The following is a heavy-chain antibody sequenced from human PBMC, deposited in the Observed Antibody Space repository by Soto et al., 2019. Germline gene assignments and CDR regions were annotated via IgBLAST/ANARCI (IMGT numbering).Heavy chain of an antibody. J-gene: IGHJ6*02. CDR1: GYSFTIYG. D-gene: IGHD3-3*01. CDR3: ARGNDFWSGPIGGDYYGMDV. V-gene: IGHV1-18*04. Sequence: ASVKVSCKASGYSFTIYGISGGRQSPVQWRDWMGWISVYNGNTNHAQKFQGWVTMTRDTSISTAYMELSRLRSDDTAAYYCARGNDFWSGPIGGDYYGMDVWGQGTTVTVSS. CDR2: ISVYNGNT.